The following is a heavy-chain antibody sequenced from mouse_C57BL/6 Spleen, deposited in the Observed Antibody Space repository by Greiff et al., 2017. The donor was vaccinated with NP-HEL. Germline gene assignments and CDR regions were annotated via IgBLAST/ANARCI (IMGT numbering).Heavy chain of an antibody. J-gene: IGHJ4*01. CDR3: ARLDGYYYAMDY. CDR1: GFTFSDYY. V-gene: IGHV5-12*01. D-gene: IGHD2-3*01. Sequence: EVKLMESGGGLVQPGGSLKLSCAASGFTFSDYYMYWVRQTPEKRLEWVAYISNGGGSTYYPDTVKGRFTISRDNAKNTLYLQMSRLKSEDTAMYYCARLDGYYYAMDYWGQGTSVTVSS. CDR2: ISNGGGST.